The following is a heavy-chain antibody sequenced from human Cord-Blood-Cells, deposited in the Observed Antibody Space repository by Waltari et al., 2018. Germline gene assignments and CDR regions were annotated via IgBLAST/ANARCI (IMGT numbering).Heavy chain of an antibody. CDR1: GGSFSGYY. Sequence: QVQLQQWGAGLLKPSETLSLTCTVYGGSFSGYYWSWIRQPPGKGLEWIGEINHSGITNYNPSLKSRVTRSVDTSKNQFSLKLSSVTAADTAVYYCARGLWGSYGYEDYWGQGTLVTVSS. D-gene: IGHD5-18*01. J-gene: IGHJ4*02. CDR3: ARGLWGSYGYEDY. V-gene: IGHV4-34*01. CDR2: INHSGIT.